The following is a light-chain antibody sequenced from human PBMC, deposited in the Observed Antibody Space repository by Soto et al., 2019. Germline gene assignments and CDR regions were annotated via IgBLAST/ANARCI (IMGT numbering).Light chain of an antibody. J-gene: IGKJ1*01. V-gene: IGKV1-39*01. CDR2: AAS. CDR3: QQSYSTPRT. Sequence: DIQMTQSPSPLSASVGDRVTITCRASQSISNYLNWYQQKPGKAPKLLIYAASTLQSGVPSRFSGSGSGTDFTLTISSLQPEDFATYFCQQSYSTPRTFGQGTKV. CDR1: QSISNY.